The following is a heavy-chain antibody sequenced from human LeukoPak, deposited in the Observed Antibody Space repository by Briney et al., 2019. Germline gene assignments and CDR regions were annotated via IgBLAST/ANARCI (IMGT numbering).Heavy chain of an antibody. V-gene: IGHV4-59*01. J-gene: IGHJ4*02. Sequence: SETLSLTCTVSGGSITSYYWSWIRQPPGKGLEWIGYIYYSGSTNYNPSLKSRVTISVDTSKNQFSLKLSSVTAADTAVYYCARGVVPAANRYYFDYWGQGTLVTVSS. CDR1: GGSITSYY. CDR3: ARGVVPAANRYYFDY. D-gene: IGHD2-2*01. CDR2: IYYSGST.